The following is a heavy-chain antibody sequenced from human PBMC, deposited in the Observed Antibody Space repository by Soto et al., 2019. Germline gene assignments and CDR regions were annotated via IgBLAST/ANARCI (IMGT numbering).Heavy chain of an antibody. D-gene: IGHD1-1*01. CDR3: ARMSVTTFYYDAMDV. V-gene: IGHV4-28*01. J-gene: IGHJ6*02. CDR2: ITHGGST. CDR1: GYSIRSSDW. Sequence: SETLSLTCAVYGYSIRSSDWWGWIRQPPGKGLEWIGYITHGGSTNYNPSLKRRVTMSVDPSKNQFSRNLTSMTAVYTAVYYCARMSVTTFYYDAMDVWGQGTTVTVSS.